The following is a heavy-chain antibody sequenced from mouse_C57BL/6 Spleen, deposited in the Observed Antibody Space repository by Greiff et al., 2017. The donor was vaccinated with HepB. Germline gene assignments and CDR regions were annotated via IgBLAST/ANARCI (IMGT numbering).Heavy chain of an antibody. Sequence: EVQLQQSGPELVKPGASVKISCKASGYTFTDYYMNWVKQSHGKSLEWIGDINPNNGGTSYNQKFKGKATLTVDKSSSTAYMELRSLTSEDSAVYYCARVRYPYLMDYWGQGTSVTVSS. D-gene: IGHD1-1*01. CDR3: ARVRYPYLMDY. J-gene: IGHJ4*01. CDR2: INPNNGGT. V-gene: IGHV1-26*01. CDR1: GYTFTDYY.